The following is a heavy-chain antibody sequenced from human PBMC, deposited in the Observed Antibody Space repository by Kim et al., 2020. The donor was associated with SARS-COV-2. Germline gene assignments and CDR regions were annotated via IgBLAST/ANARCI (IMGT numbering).Heavy chain of an antibody. Sequence: GGSLRLSCAASGFTFSSYGMHWVRQAPGKGLEWVAVISYDGSNKYYADSVKGRFTISRDNSKNTLYLQMNSLRAEDTAVYYCAKEGVRYSYGTDAFDIWG. CDR3: AKEGVRYSYGTDAFDI. J-gene: IGHJ3*02. CDR1: GFTFSSYG. V-gene: IGHV3-30*18. D-gene: IGHD5-18*01. CDR2: ISYDGSNK.